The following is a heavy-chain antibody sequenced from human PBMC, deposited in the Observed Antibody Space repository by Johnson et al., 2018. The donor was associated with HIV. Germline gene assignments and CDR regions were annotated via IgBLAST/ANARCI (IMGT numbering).Heavy chain of an antibody. D-gene: IGHD4-23*01. CDR1: GFTFSSYA. CDR3: VRGLGYVFYSGNSNALDI. Sequence: EVQLVESGGGVVQPGRSLRLSCAASGFTFSSYAMHWVRQAPGKGLVWVSRINSDGSSTTYADSVKGRFTISRDNAKNTLFLQMNSLRAEDTAVYYCVRGLGYVFYSGNSNALDIWGQGTMVTVSS. V-gene: IGHV3-74*02. J-gene: IGHJ3*02. CDR2: INSDGSST.